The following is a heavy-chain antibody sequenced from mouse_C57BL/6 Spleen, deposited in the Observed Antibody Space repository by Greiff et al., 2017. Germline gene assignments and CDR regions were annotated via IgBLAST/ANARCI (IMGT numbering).Heavy chain of an antibody. J-gene: IGHJ4*01. CDR1: GFSLTSYG. Sequence: VHLVESGPGLVQPSQSLSITCTVSGFSLTSYGVHWVRQSPGKGLEWLGVIWRGGSTDYNAAFMSRLSITKDNSKSQVFFKMNSLQADDTAIYYCATYDYDVYYYAMDYWGQGTSVTVSS. CDR2: IWRGGST. CDR3: ATYDYDVYYYAMDY. D-gene: IGHD2-4*01. V-gene: IGHV2-5*01.